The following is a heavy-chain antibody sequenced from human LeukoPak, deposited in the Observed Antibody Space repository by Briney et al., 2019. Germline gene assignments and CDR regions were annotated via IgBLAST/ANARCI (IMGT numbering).Heavy chain of an antibody. J-gene: IGHJ4*02. D-gene: IGHD6-13*01. CDR1: GGSLSDYH. Sequence: SETLSLTCAVYGGSLSDYHWRWIRQPPGKGLEWIGEISHSGSTNYNPSLKSRVTVSVDRSKNQFSLNLNSVTAADTAVYYCARVEIDASSYVIDYWGQGTLVTVSS. CDR2: ISHSGST. V-gene: IGHV4-34*01. CDR3: ARVEIDASSYVIDY.